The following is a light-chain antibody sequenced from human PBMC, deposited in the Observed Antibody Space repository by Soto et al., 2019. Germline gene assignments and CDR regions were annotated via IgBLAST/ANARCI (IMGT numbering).Light chain of an antibody. CDR2: GDN. Sequence: QSVLTQPPSVSGAPGQRVTIPCTGSSSNFGAGYDVHWYQQFPATAPKLLIYGDNNRPSGVPDRCSGSKAGTSASLAITGLQAEDEADYYCQSFDNRLTAWVFGGGTKVTV. V-gene: IGLV1-40*01. CDR1: SSNFGAGYD. J-gene: IGLJ3*02. CDR3: QSFDNRLTAWV.